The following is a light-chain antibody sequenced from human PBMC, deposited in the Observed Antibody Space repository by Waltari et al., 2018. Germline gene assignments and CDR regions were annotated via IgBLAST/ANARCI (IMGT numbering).Light chain of an antibody. CDR1: TLGNKY. CDR2: QDN. Sequence: SYELIQPPSVSVSPGQTASITCSGDTLGNKYACWYQQKPGQSPVLVIYQDNKRPSGIPERFSGSNSGNTATLTISGTQAMDEADYYCQAWDSRTVVFGGGTKLTVL. V-gene: IGLV3-1*01. J-gene: IGLJ3*02. CDR3: QAWDSRTVV.